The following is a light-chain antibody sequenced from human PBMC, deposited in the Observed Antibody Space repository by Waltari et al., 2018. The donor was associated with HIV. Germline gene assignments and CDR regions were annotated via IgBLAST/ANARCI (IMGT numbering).Light chain of an antibody. V-gene: IGLV2-23*02. CDR2: DVN. J-gene: IGLJ2*01. CDR1: SSDIGSYNL. Sequence: QSALTQPASVSGSLEQSITISCTGTSSDIGSYNLVSLYQQYPGKAPQVSIYDVNKVPSWVSQRFAGFKAANTASLTISGLQAEDEADYYCCAYAGSPTFVIFGGGTKVTVL. CDR3: CAYAGSPTFVI.